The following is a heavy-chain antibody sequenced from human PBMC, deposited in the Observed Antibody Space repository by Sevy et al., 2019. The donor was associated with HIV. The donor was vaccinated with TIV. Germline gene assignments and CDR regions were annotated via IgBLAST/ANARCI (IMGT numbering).Heavy chain of an antibody. CDR2: IYYSGNT. D-gene: IGHD3-3*01. J-gene: IGHJ4*01. CDR3: ARVVDFWSGYLDY. CDR1: GDSISSSTYH. V-gene: IGHV4-39*01. Sequence: SETLSLTCTVSGDSISSSTYHWGWIRQSPGKGLEWIGNIYYSGNTNHNPSLTSRATISVDTSKNQFSLNLTSVTAADTAVYYCARVVDFWSGYLDYWGQGTLVTVSS.